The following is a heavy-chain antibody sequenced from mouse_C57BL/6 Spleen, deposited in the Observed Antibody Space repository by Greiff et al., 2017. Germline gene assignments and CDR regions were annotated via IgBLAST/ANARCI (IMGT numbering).Heavy chain of an antibody. CDR3: AREGQLRLGGYAMDY. J-gene: IGHJ4*01. CDR1: GYTFTSYW. D-gene: IGHD3-2*02. V-gene: IGHV1-69*01. CDR2: IDPSDSYT. Sequence: VQLQQPGAELVMPGASVKLSCKASGYTFTSYWMHWVKQRPGQGLEWIGEIDPSDSYTNYNQKFKGKSTLTVDKSSSTAYMQLSSLTSEDSAVYYCAREGQLRLGGYAMDYWGQGTSVTVSS.